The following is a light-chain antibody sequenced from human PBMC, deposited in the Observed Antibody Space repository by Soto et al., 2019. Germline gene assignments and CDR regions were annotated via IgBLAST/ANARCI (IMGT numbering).Light chain of an antibody. CDR3: QQRSNWPPIT. CDR1: QSVSSY. CDR2: DAS. V-gene: IGKV3-11*01. J-gene: IGKJ5*01. Sequence: EIVLTQSPSTVSLSGGERATLSCRASQSVSSYLAWYQQKPGQAPRLLIYDASNRATGIPARFSGSGSGTDFTLTISSLEPEDFAVYYCQQRSNWPPITFGQGTRLEIK.